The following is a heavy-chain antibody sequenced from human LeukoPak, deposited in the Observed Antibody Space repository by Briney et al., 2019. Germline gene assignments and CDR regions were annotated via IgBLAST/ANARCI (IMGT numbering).Heavy chain of an antibody. V-gene: IGHV4-59*01. CDR3: ARSHCSGGSCYDYFDY. D-gene: IGHD2-15*01. CDR1: GGSISSYY. Sequence: SETLSLTCTVSGGSISSYYWSWIRQPPGKGLEWIGYIYYSGSTNYNPSLKSRVTISVDTSKNQFSLKLSSVTAADTAVYYCARSHCSGGSCYDYFDYWGQGTLVTVSS. CDR2: IYYSGST. J-gene: IGHJ4*02.